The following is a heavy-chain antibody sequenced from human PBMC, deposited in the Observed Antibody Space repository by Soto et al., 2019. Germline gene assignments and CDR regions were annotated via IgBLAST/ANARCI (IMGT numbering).Heavy chain of an antibody. CDR2: INAGNGNT. Sequence: ASVKVSCKASGYTFTSYAMHWVRQAPGQRLEWMGRINAGNGNTKYSQKFQGRVTITRDTSASTAYMELSSLRSEDTAVYYCAREWYYYDSSGYLGYYFDYWGQGTLVTVSS. V-gene: IGHV1-3*01. J-gene: IGHJ4*02. D-gene: IGHD3-22*01. CDR1: GYTFTSYA. CDR3: AREWYYYDSSGYLGYYFDY.